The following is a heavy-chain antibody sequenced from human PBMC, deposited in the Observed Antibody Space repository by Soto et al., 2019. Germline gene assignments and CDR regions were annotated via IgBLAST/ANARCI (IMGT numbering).Heavy chain of an antibody. CDR1: GVTFSNYA. CDR2: LSGSGGTT. CDR3: AKQRADYGSGADTFYFDS. J-gene: IGHJ4*02. V-gene: IGHV3-23*01. D-gene: IGHD3-10*01. Sequence: XVSLRLSCTVSGVTFSNYAMNWVRQAPGKGLEWVSSLSGSGGTTYYADSVKGRFIISRDNSKNTLYLLMNSLRAEDTALYYCAKQRADYGSGADTFYFDSWGQGALVTVSS.